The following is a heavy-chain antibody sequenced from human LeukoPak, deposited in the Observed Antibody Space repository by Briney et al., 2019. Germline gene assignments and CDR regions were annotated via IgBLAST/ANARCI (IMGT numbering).Heavy chain of an antibody. CDR1: GGSFSTYY. CDR3: ARAWDYYDSRGFYLRYFDY. V-gene: IGHV4-59*01. CDR2: IYYSGST. D-gene: IGHD3-22*01. J-gene: IGHJ4*02. Sequence: SETLSPTCTVSGGSFSTYYWSWIRQPPGKGLEWIGYIYYSGSTNYNPSLKSRVTISVDMSKNQFSLKLSSVTAADTAVYYCARAWDYYDSRGFYLRYFDYWGQGTLVTVSS.